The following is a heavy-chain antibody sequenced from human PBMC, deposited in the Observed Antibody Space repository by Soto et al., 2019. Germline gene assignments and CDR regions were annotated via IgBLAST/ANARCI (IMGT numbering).Heavy chain of an antibody. Sequence: VSCKDFGYTFTSSDINWVRQAPGQGLEWMGWMNPNTGNPGFAQKFQGRVTMTSEISISKAYMELSSLRPEDTAVYYCARGRTRQQLSIDYWGQGTLVTVSS. CDR1: GYTFTSSD. CDR2: MNPNTGNP. J-gene: IGHJ4*02. V-gene: IGHV1-8*01. CDR3: ARGRTRQQLSIDY. D-gene: IGHD6-13*01.